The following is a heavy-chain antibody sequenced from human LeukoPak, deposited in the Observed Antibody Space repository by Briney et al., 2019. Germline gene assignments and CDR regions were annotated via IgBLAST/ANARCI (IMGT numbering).Heavy chain of an antibody. CDR1: GFTFSSYA. D-gene: IGHD2-21*01. CDR3: AKVGAYCGGYSHMGGNY. V-gene: IGHV3-23*01. CDR2: ISGSGGCT. J-gene: IGHJ4*02. Sequence: GGSLRLSCAASGFTFSSYAMSWVRQAPGKGLEWVSAISGSGGCTYYADSVKGRFTISRDNSKNTLYLQMNSLRAEDTAVYYCAKVGAYCGGYSHMGGNYWGQGTLVTVSS.